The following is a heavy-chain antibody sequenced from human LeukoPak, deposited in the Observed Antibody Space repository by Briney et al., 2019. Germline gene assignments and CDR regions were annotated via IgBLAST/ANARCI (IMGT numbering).Heavy chain of an antibody. V-gene: IGHV1-8*01. CDR1: GYTFSSYD. Sequence: ASVKVSCKASGYTFSSYDINWVRQATGQGLEWMRWMNPNSGDAGYAQKFQGRVTMTRDTSISTAYMELSSLRSEDTAVYYCARWGGKQLDTDFDYWGQGTLVTVSS. CDR3: ARWGGKQLDTDFDY. CDR2: MNPNSGDA. D-gene: IGHD6-13*01. J-gene: IGHJ4*02.